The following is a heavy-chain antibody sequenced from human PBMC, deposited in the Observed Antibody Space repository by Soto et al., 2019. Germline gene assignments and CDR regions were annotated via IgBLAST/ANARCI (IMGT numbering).Heavy chain of an antibody. CDR1: GGSMSEYF. D-gene: IGHD3-10*01. J-gene: IGHJ4*02. V-gene: IGHV4-59*01. Sequence: SETLSLTCSVSGGSMSEYFWSWIRQSPGKGLEWIGYIYYLGSTDYNPSLKSRVTISVDTSKRQFSLRLTSVTAADTAVYYCARDGYDGSGSPYPAYWGPGTQVTVS. CDR2: IYYLGST. CDR3: ARDGYDGSGSPYPAY.